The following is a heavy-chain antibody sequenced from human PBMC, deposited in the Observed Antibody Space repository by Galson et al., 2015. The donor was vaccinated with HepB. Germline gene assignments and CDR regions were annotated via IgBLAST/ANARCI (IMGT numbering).Heavy chain of an antibody. J-gene: IGHJ6*02. V-gene: IGHV3-7*03. CDR3: ARGHYGLDV. CDR1: GFTFSSYY. Sequence: SLRLSCAASGFTFSSYYMSWVRRAPGKGLEWVAYIKHDESEKYYVDSVKGRFTISRDNAKNSLFLQMNSLRAEDTAVYYCARGHYGLDVWGQGTTVTVSS. CDR2: IKHDESEK.